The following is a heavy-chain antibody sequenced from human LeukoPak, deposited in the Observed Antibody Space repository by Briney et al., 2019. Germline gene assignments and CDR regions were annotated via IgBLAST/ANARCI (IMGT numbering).Heavy chain of an antibody. Sequence: SQTLSLTCAISGDSVSSNNAAWNWIRQSPSRGLEWLGRTYYRSKLYSDYAVSVKSRIAINPDTSKNQFSLRLNSVTPEDTAVYFCAREIPAENWFDPWGQGALVTVSS. CDR2: TYYRSKLYS. V-gene: IGHV6-1*01. D-gene: IGHD6-13*01. CDR1: GDSVSSNNAA. J-gene: IGHJ5*02. CDR3: AREIPAENWFDP.